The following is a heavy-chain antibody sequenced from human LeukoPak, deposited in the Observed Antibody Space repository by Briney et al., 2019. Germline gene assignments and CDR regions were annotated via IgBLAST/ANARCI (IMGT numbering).Heavy chain of an antibody. Sequence: SETLSLTCAVYGGSFSGYYWSWIRQPPGKGLEWIGEINHSGSTNYNPSLKSRVTISVDTSKNQFFLKLSSVTAADTAVYYCASQYGSGSYYNGDYWGQGTLVTVSS. CDR1: GGSFSGYY. CDR2: INHSGST. J-gene: IGHJ4*02. D-gene: IGHD3-10*01. V-gene: IGHV4-34*01. CDR3: ASQYGSGSYYNGDY.